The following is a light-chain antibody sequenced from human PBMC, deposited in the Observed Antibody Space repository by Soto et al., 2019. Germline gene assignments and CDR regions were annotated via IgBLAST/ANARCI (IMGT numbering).Light chain of an antibody. CDR3: QQYYSYPWT. J-gene: IGKJ1*01. CDR1: QSISSW. CDR2: KAS. V-gene: IGKV1-5*03. Sequence: DIQMTQSPSTLSASVGDRVTITCRASQSISSWLAWYQQKPGKAPKGLIYKASTLESGAPSRFSGSGSGTEFTLTISSLQPDDFATYYCQQYYSYPWTFGQGTKV.